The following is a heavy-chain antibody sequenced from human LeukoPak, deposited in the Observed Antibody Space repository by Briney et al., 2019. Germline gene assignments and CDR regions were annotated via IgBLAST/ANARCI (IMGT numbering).Heavy chain of an antibody. D-gene: IGHD2-15*01. V-gene: IGHV1-8*01. CDR2: MNPNSGNT. Sequence: ASVKVSCKASGYTFTSYDINWVRQATGQGLEWMGWMNPNSGNTGYAQKFQGRVTMTTDTSTSTAYMELRSLRSDDTAVYYCARWRGYCSGGSCPGFDYWGQGTLVTVSS. CDR3: ARWRGYCSGGSCPGFDY. J-gene: IGHJ4*02. CDR1: GYTFTSYD.